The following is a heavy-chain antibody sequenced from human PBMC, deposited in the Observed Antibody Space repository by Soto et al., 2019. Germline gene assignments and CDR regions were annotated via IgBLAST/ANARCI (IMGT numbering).Heavy chain of an antibody. J-gene: IGHJ6*02. D-gene: IGHD6-13*01. CDR1: GYTFTSYG. CDR3: ARLVAAAGIDYSGLDV. Sequence: ASVKVSCKDSGYTFTSYGISWVRQAPGQGLEWMGWISAYNGNTNYAQKLQGRVTMTTDTSTSTAYMELRSLRSDDTAVYYCARLVAAAGIDYSGLDVWGQGTTVTVSS. V-gene: IGHV1-18*01. CDR2: ISAYNGNT.